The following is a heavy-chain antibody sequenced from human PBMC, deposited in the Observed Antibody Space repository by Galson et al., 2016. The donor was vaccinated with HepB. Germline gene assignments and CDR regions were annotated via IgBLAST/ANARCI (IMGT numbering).Heavy chain of an antibody. CDR3: ARGALSSIPDY. J-gene: IGHJ4*02. V-gene: IGHV4-34*01. CDR2: INHSGST. CDR1: GGSFSGYY. D-gene: IGHD6-6*01. Sequence: LSLTCAVCGGSFSGYYWSWIRQPPGKGLEWIGEINHSGSTNYNPSLKSRVIISVDTSKNQFSLKLRSVTAADTAIYYCARGALSSIPDYWGQGTLVTVSS.